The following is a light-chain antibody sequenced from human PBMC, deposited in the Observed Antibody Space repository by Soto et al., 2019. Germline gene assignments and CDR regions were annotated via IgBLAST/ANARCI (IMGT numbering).Light chain of an antibody. CDR2: GDN. CDR1: TSNIGAAMD. J-gene: IGLJ2*01. CDR3: KSYDNSLSGHVV. V-gene: IGLV1-40*01. Sequence: QSALTQPPSVSGAPGQSVTISCTGSTSNIGAAMDVHWYQQFPGMAPKLLIYGDNNRPSGVPDRFSGARSGTSASLAIAGLQTDYEAVYYCKSYDNSLSGHVVFGGGTKVTVL.